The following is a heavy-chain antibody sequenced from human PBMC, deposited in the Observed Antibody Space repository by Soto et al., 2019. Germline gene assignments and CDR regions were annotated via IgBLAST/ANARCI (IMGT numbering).Heavy chain of an antibody. J-gene: IGHJ6*02. CDR1: GYSFTSYW. Sequence: PGESLKISCKGSGYSFTSYWISWVRQMPGKGLEWMGRIDPSDSYTNYGPSFQGHVTISADKSISTAYLQWSSLKASDTAMYYCARQLIVVARRTYGMDVWGQGTTVTVSS. D-gene: IGHD3-22*01. CDR3: ARQLIVVARRTYGMDV. V-gene: IGHV5-10-1*01. CDR2: IDPSDSYT.